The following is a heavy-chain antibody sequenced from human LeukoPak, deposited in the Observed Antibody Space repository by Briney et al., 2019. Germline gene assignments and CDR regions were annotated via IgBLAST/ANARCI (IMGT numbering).Heavy chain of an antibody. CDR3: VRQIAVSGNWAFDI. CDR2: INHSGST. V-gene: IGHV4-34*01. J-gene: IGHJ3*02. CDR1: GGSFSGYY. Sequence: PSETLSLTCAVYGGSFSGYYWSWIRQPPGKGLEWIGEINHSGSTNYNPALRSRVTMSVDTSNNRFSLKLISVAAADTALYYCVRQIAVSGNWAFDIWGQGTMVSAST. D-gene: IGHD6-19*01.